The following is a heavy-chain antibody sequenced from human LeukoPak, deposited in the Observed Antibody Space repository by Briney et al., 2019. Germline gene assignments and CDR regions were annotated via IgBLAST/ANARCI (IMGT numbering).Heavy chain of an antibody. V-gene: IGHV3-23*01. CDR3: AKESAVSYGLVGDAFDI. D-gene: IGHD5-18*01. J-gene: IGHJ3*02. Sequence: QAGGYLRLSCAASGFTFSSYAMIWVPQAPGKEREWVLSISDSGGSTYYADSVKGRFTSSRDTLKNTLYLQMKILRAEDTAVYYCAKESAVSYGLVGDAFDIWGQGTMVAVSS. CDR2: ISDSGGST. CDR1: GFTFSSYA.